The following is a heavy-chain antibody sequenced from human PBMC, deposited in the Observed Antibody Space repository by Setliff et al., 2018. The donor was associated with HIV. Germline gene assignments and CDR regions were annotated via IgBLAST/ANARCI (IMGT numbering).Heavy chain of an antibody. Sequence: ASVKVSCKASGYSFNTYYIHWIRQAPGQGLEWMGIINTGHGTTHYALQFQDRVTMTSDTSTSTVYMELTSLTSEDTAMYFCAGVPGGGGNWFDPWGQGTLVTVSS. D-gene: IGHD3-16*01. CDR1: GYSFNTYY. J-gene: IGHJ5*02. V-gene: IGHV1-46*02. CDR3: AGVPGGGGNWFDP. CDR2: INTGHGTT.